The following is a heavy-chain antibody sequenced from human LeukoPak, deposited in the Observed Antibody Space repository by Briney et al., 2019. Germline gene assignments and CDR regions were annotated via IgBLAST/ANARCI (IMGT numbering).Heavy chain of an antibody. D-gene: IGHD2-21*02. CDR1: GYSISSGYY. V-gene: IGHV4-38-2*02. CDR2: IYHSGST. CDR3: AREGGYCGGDCYSGLDY. Sequence: SETLSLTCTVSGYSISSGYYWGWIRQPPGKGLEWIGSIYHSGSTYYNPPLKSRVTISVDTSKNQFSLKLSSVTAADTAVYYCAREGGYCGGDCYSGLDYWGQGTLVTVSS. J-gene: IGHJ4*02.